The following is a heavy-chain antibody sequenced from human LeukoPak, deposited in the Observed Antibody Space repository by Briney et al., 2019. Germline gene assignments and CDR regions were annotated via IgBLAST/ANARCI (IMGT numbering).Heavy chain of an antibody. CDR2: IRRKANSYAT. V-gene: IGHV3-73*01. J-gene: IGHJ4*02. Sequence: GGCLRLSCAAAGLTFSGSAMHSVRQASGKGLEWVGRIRRKANSYATAYAASMKGRFTISKDDSKNTAYLQMNSLKTEDTAVYYCTRHEVGATTYVDYWGQGTLVTVSS. CDR3: TRHEVGATTYVDY. CDR1: GLTFSGSA. D-gene: IGHD1-26*01.